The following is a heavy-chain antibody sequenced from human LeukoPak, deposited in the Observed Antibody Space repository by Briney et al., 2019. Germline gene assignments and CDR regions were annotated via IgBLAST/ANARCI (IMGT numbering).Heavy chain of an antibody. CDR3: AKRGGTESFYYYYYTDV. CDR1: GFTFSSYD. J-gene: IGHJ6*03. V-gene: IGHV3-23*01. CDR2: ISRSGGTT. Sequence: PGGSLRLSCAASGFTFSSYDMTWVRQTPGKGLEWVALISRSGGTTYYADSVKGRFTISRDNSKNTLYLQMNSLRAEDTAEYYCAKRGGTESFYYYYYTDVWGKGTTVTVSS. D-gene: IGHD2-15*01.